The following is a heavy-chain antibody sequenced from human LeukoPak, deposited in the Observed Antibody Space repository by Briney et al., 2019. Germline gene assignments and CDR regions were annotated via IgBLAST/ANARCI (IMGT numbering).Heavy chain of an antibody. J-gene: IGHJ6*02. V-gene: IGHV3-23*01. Sequence: PGGSLRLSRVASGFTFSIYAMRWVRPAPGKGLGWVSAISGSGGSTYYADSVKGRFTISRDNSKNTLYLQMNSLRAEDTAVYYCAKSSPQGWGMDVWGQGTTVTVSS. D-gene: IGHD2-15*01. CDR1: GFTFSIYA. CDR2: ISGSGGST. CDR3: AKSSPQGWGMDV.